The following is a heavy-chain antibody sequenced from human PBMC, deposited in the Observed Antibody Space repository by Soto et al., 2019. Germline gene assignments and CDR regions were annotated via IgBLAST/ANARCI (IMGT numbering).Heavy chain of an antibody. CDR3: ARDPFYSSSPHYFDY. V-gene: IGHV3-48*03. CDR2: ITASGNSR. Sequence: GGALRLSCVVSVFTFNSYAMCWVRQAPGKGLDWVSGITASGNSRYYADSVKGRFTISRDNAKNSLYLQMNSLRAEDTAVYYCARDPFYSSSPHYFDYWGQGTMVTVSS. J-gene: IGHJ4*02. CDR1: VFTFNSYA. D-gene: IGHD6-6*01.